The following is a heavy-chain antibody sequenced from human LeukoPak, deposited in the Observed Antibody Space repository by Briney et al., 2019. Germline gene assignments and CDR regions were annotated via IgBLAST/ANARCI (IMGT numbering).Heavy chain of an antibody. V-gene: IGHV4-4*02. CDR2: INHSGST. CDR3: VRHLSAGRPAFDI. J-gene: IGHJ3*02. D-gene: IGHD2-15*01. CDR1: GFTFRTCA. Sequence: KAGGSLTLSCAASGFTFRTCAMTWVRQAPGKGLEWIGEINHSGSTNYNPSLKSRVTISVDTSNNKFSLKLTSLTAADTAVYYCVRHLSAGRPAFDIWGQGTMVTVSS.